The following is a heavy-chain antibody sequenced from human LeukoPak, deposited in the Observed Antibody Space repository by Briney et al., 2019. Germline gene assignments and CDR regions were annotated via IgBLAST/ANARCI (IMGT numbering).Heavy chain of an antibody. CDR2: IYYSGST. Sequence: PSETLSLTCTVSGGSISSSSYYWGWIRQPPGKGLEWIGSIYYSGSTYYNPSPKSRVTISVDTSKNQFSLKLSSVTAADTAVYYCARGTQYGGNSFDYWGQGTLVTVSS. V-gene: IGHV4-39*07. CDR3: ARGTQYGGNSFDY. J-gene: IGHJ4*02. CDR1: GGSISSSSYY. D-gene: IGHD4-23*01.